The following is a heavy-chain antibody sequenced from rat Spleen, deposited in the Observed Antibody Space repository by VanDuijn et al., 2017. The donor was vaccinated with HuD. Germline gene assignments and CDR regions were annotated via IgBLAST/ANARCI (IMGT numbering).Heavy chain of an antibody. CDR1: GFTFDDYY. CDR3: AREGIRGTGSYLDY. CDR2: INYDGGST. V-gene: IGHV5-20*01. Sequence: EVQLVESGGGLVQPGRSLKLSCAASGFTFDDYYMAWVRQAPTKGLEWVASINYDGGSTYYRDSVKGRFTISRDNAQNTLYLQMSKLGSEDTGIYYCAREGIRGTGSYLDYWGQGVMVTVSS. J-gene: IGHJ2*01. D-gene: IGHD4-3*01.